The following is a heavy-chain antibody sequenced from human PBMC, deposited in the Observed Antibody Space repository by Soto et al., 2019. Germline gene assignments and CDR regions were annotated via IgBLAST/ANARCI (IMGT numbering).Heavy chain of an antibody. CDR1: GYTFTDYY. V-gene: IGHV1-69-2*01. D-gene: IGHD1-26*01. Sequence: EVQLVHSGAEVKNPGATVRISCRISGYTFTDYYIHWVQQTPGKGLQWVGLVDPEDGQTVYAETFQGRVTIVADTSTHTVFMDLSSLTSDDTAVYYCATDPIVGGKLGSDCLGRGTLVTVSS. J-gene: IGHJ4*02. CDR3: ATDPIVGGKLGSDC. CDR2: VDPEDGQT.